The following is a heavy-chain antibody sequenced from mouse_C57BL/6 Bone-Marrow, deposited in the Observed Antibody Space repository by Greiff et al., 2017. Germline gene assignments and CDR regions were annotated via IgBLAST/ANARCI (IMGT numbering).Heavy chain of an antibody. D-gene: IGHD2-5*01. CDR3: ARDPYFSIYFDY. V-gene: IGHV1-82*01. CDR1: GYAFSSSW. Sequence: QVQLQPSGPELVKPGASVKISCKASGYAFSSSWMNWVKQRPGKGLEWIGRIYPGDGDTNYNGKFKGKATLTADTSSSTAYMQLSSLTSEDSAVYFCARDPYFSIYFDYWGQGTTLTVSS. CDR2: IYPGDGDT. J-gene: IGHJ2*01.